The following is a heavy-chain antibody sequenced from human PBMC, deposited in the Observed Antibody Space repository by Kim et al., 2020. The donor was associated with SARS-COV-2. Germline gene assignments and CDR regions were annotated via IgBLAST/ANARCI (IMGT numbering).Heavy chain of an antibody. D-gene: IGHD1-20*01. CDR3: ARRGWYPLSAFDI. V-gene: IGHV4-59*08. Sequence: SETLSLTCTVSGGSIRSYYWSWIRQSPGKGLEWIAYIYYNENPNYNPSLKSRVTISVDTSKNQFSLKLSSVTAADTAVYYCARRGWYPLSAFDIWGQGTMVTVSS. CDR1: GGSIRSYY. J-gene: IGHJ3*02. CDR2: IYYNENP.